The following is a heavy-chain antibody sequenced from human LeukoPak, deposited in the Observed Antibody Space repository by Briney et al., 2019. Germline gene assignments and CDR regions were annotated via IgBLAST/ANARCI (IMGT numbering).Heavy chain of an antibody. CDR2: ISAYNGNT. J-gene: IGHJ4*02. CDR3: ARVALGITMVRGVIPYFDY. CDR1: GYTFTSYG. D-gene: IGHD3-10*01. V-gene: IGHV1-18*04. Sequence: ASVKVSCKASGYTFTSYGISWVRQAPGQGLEWMGWISAYNGNTNYAQKLQGRVTMTTDTSTSTAYMELRSLRSDGTAVYYCARVALGITMVRGVIPYFDYWGQGTLVTVSS.